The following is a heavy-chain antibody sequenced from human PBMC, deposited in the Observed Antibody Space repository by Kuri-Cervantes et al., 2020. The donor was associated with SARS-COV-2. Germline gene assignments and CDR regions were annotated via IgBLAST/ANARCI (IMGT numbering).Heavy chain of an antibody. CDR1: GFTFDDYG. D-gene: IGHD3-10*01. Sequence: GESLKISCAASGFTFDDYGMSWVRQAPGKGPEWVSGINWNGGSTGYADSVKGRFTISRDNAKNSLYLQMNSLRAEDTAVYYCAKDLGFGELLSGVVNDYWGQGTLVTVSS. J-gene: IGHJ4*02. CDR3: AKDLGFGELLSGVVNDY. V-gene: IGHV3-20*04. CDR2: INWNGGST.